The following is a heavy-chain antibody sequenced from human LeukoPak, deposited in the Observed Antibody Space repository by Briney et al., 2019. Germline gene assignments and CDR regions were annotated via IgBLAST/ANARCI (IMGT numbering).Heavy chain of an antibody. CDR2: IKEDGTTI. J-gene: IGHJ5*02. V-gene: IGHV3-7*01. CDR3: ARVADYGWFDP. Sequence: GGSLRLSCTASGFTFSNYWMGWVRQAPGKGLEWVANIKEDGTTIYYVDSVKGRFTISRDNAKNSLYLQMNSVRDEDTAVYYCARVADYGWFDPWGQGTLVAVSS. CDR1: GFTFSNYW. D-gene: IGHD3-16*01.